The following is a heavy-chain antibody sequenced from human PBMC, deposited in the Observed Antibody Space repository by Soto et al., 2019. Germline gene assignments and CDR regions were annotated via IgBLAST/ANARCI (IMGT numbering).Heavy chain of an antibody. CDR3: AREEQLVEGRTGYYYGMDV. CDR2: INSDWSST. J-gene: IGHJ6*02. V-gene: IGHV3-74*01. Sequence: PGGSLRLSCAASGFTFSSYWMHWVRQAPGKGLVWVSRINSDWSSTSYADSVKGRFTISRDNAKKTLYLQMNSLRAEDTAVYYCAREEQLVEGRTGYYYGMDVWGQGTTLTAP. CDR1: GFTFSSYW. D-gene: IGHD6-6*01.